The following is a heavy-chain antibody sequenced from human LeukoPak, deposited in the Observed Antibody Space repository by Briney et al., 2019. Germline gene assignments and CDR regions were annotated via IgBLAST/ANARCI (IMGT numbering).Heavy chain of an antibody. V-gene: IGHV1-69*02. Sequence: SVKVSCKASRGTFSSYTISWVRQAPGQGLEWMGRIIPILGIANYAQKFQGRVTITADKSTSTAYMELSSLRSEDTAVYYCARGVRATRHWFDPWGQGTLVTVSS. CDR3: ARGVRATRHWFDP. CDR1: RGTFSSYT. CDR2: IIPILGIA. J-gene: IGHJ5*02. D-gene: IGHD1-26*01.